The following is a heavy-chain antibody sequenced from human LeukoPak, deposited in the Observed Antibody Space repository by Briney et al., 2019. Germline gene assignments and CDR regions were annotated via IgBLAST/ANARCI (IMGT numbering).Heavy chain of an antibody. CDR3: ARVAGTAYFDY. Sequence: GGSLRLSCAASGFTFNNYWMTWVRLAPGKGLEWVANIKQDGSETYYVDSVKGRFTISRDNAKNSLYLQMNSLRAEDTAVYYCARVAGTAYFDYWGQGTLVTVSS. V-gene: IGHV3-7*01. CDR1: GFTFNNYW. J-gene: IGHJ4*02. CDR2: IKQDGSET. D-gene: IGHD6-19*01.